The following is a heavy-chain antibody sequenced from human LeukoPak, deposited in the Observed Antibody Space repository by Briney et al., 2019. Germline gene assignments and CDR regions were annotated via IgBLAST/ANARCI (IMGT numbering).Heavy chain of an antibody. V-gene: IGHV3-74*01. J-gene: IGHJ4*02. CDR2: IKSDGRST. D-gene: IGHD1-26*01. Sequence: PGGSLRLSCEVSGFTFGDYWMHWVRQPPGKGLVWVSLIKSDGRSTTYADSVKGRFTISRDNAKNTLYLQMNSLRAEDTAVYYCARDLRGSIDYWGQGTLVTVSS. CDR1: GFTFGDYW. CDR3: ARDLRGSIDY.